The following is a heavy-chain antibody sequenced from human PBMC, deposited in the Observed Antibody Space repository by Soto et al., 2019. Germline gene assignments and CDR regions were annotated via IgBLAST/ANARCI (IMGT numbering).Heavy chain of an antibody. CDR1: GYTFTSYG. Sequence: ASVKVSCKASGYTFTSYGISWVRQAPGQGLEWMGWISAYSGNTNYAQKLQGRVTMTTDTSTSTAYMDLRSLRSDDTAVYYCARKNDYGDFDYWGQGTLVTVSA. J-gene: IGHJ4*02. CDR2: ISAYSGNT. D-gene: IGHD4-17*01. V-gene: IGHV1-18*01. CDR3: ARKNDYGDFDY.